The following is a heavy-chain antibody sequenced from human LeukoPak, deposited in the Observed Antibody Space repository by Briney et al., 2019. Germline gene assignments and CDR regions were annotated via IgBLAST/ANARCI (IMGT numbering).Heavy chain of an antibody. J-gene: IGHJ6*03. Sequence: PGGSLRLSCAASVFTFSSYAMSWVRQAPGKGLEWVSAISGSGGSTYYADSVKGRFTFSRDNSKNTLYLQMNSLRAEDTAVYYCARGNSYYYYYMDVWGKGTTVTVSS. CDR2: ISGSGGST. D-gene: IGHD4-11*01. CDR3: ARGNSYYYYYMDV. CDR1: VFTFSSYA. V-gene: IGHV3-23*01.